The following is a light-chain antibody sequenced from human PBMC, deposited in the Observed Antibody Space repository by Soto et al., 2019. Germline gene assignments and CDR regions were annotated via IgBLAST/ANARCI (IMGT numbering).Light chain of an antibody. V-gene: IGKV1-39*01. CDR2: AAS. J-gene: IGKJ5*01. CDR1: QDIGYY. Sequence: DIQMTQSPSSLSACAGDRVTITCQASQDIGYYLNWYQHKPGKAPKLLIYAASSLQSGVPSRFSGSGSGTDFTLTISSLQPEDFATYYCQQSYSTPITFGQGTRLEIK. CDR3: QQSYSTPIT.